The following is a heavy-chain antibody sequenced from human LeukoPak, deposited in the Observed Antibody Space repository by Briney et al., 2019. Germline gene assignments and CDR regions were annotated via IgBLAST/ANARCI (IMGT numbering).Heavy chain of an antibody. CDR1: GGSISSYY. V-gene: IGHV4-59*01. CDR3: ARVDGAAAGPYYFDY. Sequence: SETLSLTCTVSGGSISSYYWSWIRQPPGKGLEWIGYIYYSGSTNYKSSLKSRVTISVDTSKNQFSLKLSSVTAADTAVYYCARVDGAAAGPYYFDYWGQGTLVTVSS. J-gene: IGHJ4*02. D-gene: IGHD6-13*01. CDR2: IYYSGST.